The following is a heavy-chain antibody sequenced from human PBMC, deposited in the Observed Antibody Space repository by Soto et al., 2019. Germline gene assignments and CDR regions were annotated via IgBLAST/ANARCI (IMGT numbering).Heavy chain of an antibody. V-gene: IGHV4-34*01. CDR3: ARARDLYYYYYYMDV. CDR1: GGSFSGYY. CDR2: INHSGST. Sequence: SETLSLTCPVYGGSFSGYYWSWIRQPTGKGLEWIGEINHSGSTNYNPSLKSRVTISVDTSKNQFSLKLSSVTAADTAVYYCARARDLYYYYYYMDVWGKGTMVTVSS. J-gene: IGHJ6*03.